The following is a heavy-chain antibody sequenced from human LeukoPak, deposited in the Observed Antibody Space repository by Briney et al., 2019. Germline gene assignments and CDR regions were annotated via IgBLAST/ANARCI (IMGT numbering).Heavy chain of an antibody. D-gene: IGHD1-26*01. CDR3: ARGRYSASYGNFDY. CDR1: GFTFDDYG. Sequence: TGGSLRLSCAASGFTFDDYGMNWVRQAPGKGLEWVSGIDWNGGSTNYADSVKGRLTISRDNAKNSLYLQMNSLRAEDTALYYCARGRYSASYGNFDYWGQGTLVTVSS. V-gene: IGHV3-20*04. J-gene: IGHJ4*02. CDR2: IDWNGGST.